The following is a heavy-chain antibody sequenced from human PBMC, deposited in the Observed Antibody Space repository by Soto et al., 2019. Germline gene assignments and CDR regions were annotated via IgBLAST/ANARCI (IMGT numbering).Heavy chain of an antibody. CDR3: RQELLWFGGFPDGCP. Sequence: SETLSLTCTVSGGSISSSSYYWGWIRQPPGKGLEWIGSIYYSGSTYYNPSLKSRVTISVDTSKNQFSLKLSSVTAADTAVYYCRQELLWFGGFPDGCPWGQGTLVTVSS. CDR2: IYYSGST. J-gene: IGHJ5*02. CDR1: GGSISSSSYY. D-gene: IGHD3-10*01. V-gene: IGHV4-39*01.